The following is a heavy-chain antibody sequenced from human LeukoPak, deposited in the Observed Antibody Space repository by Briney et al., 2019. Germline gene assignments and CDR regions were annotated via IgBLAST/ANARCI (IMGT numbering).Heavy chain of an antibody. D-gene: IGHD2-2*01. CDR3: ARGADDIVVVPAPYYYGMDV. J-gene: IGHJ6*02. V-gene: IGHV3-21*01. CDR2: ISSSSSYI. Sequence: GGSLRLSCAASGFTFSSYSMNWVRQAPGKGLEWVSSISSSSSYIYYADSVKGRFTISRDNAKNSLYLQMNSLRAEDTAVYYCARGADDIVVVPAPYYYGMDVWGQGTLVTVSS. CDR1: GFTFSSYS.